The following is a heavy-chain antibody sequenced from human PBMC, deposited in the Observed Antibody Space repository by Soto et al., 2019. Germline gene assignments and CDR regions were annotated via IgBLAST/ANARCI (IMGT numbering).Heavy chain of an antibody. J-gene: IGHJ5*02. CDR3: ALDSSGWYGNWWDP. V-gene: IGHV3-7*03. Sequence: PWGSLRLSCAGSGFTFSSYSMNWVRQAPGKGLEWVANIKQDGSEKYYVDSVKGRFTISRDNAKNSLYLQMNSLRAEDTAVYYCALDSSGWYGNWWDPGGQGTLVPVSS. D-gene: IGHD6-19*01. CDR2: IKQDGSEK. CDR1: GFTFSSYS.